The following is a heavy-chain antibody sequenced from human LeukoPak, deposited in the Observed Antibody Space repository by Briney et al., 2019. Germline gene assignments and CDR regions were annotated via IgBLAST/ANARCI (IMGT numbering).Heavy chain of an antibody. J-gene: IGHJ6*03. V-gene: IGHV1-8*03. CDR3: ARVYSSHNYYYYYMDV. CDR1: GYTFTSYD. D-gene: IGHD2-15*01. CDR2: MNPNSGNT. Sequence: GASVKVSCKASGYTFTSYDINWVRQATGQGLEWMGWMNPNSGNTGYAQKFQGRVTITRNTSMSTAYMELSSLRSEDTAVYYCARVYSSHNYYYYYMDVWGKGTTVTVSS.